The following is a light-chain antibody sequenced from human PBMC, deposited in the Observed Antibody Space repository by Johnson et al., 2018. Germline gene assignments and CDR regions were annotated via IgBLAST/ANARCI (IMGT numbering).Light chain of an antibody. J-gene: IGLJ1*01. Sequence: QSVLTQPPSVSAAPGQKVTISCSGSSSNIGNNYVSWYQQLPGTAPKLLIYENNKRPSGIPARFSGSKSGTSATLRHTGLQPGDQADYYCGTWASSLSAGNVFGTGTKVTVL. CDR1: SSNIGNNY. V-gene: IGLV1-51*02. CDR2: ENN. CDR3: GTWASSLSAGNV.